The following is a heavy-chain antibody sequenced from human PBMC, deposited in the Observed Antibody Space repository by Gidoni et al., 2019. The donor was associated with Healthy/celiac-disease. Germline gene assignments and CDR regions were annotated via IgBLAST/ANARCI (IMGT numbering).Heavy chain of an antibody. V-gene: IGHV4-61*02. CDR2: IYSSGIT. CDR3: ARGDGYKGYYFDY. J-gene: IGHJ4*02. CDR1: GCSISSGSYS. D-gene: IGHD5-12*01. Sequence: QVQLQESGPGLVKPSQTLSLTCTVSGCSISSGSYSWSWIRQPAGKGLEWIGRIYSSGITNYNPSLKSRVTISVDTSKNQFSLKLNSVTAADTAVYYCARGDGYKGYYFDYWGQGTLVTVSS.